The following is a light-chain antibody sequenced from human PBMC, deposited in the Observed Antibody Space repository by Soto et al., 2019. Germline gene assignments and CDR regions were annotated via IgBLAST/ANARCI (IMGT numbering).Light chain of an antibody. Sequence: DIQMTQSPSSLSASVGDRVTITCRASQGITKYLAWYQQKPGKVPNLLISAASTLQSGVPSRFSGSGSGTDFPLTISRLQPEDVTTYYYQKYSSAPWTFGQGTKVVIK. J-gene: IGKJ1*01. V-gene: IGKV1-27*01. CDR2: AAS. CDR1: QGITKY. CDR3: QKYSSAPWT.